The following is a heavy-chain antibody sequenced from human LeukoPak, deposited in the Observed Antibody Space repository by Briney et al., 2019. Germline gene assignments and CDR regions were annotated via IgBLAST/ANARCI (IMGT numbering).Heavy chain of an antibody. V-gene: IGHV3-21*01. CDR3: ARAFSGWELRGYYFDY. CDR2: ISSSSSYI. Sequence: GGSLRLSCAASGFTFSSYSMNWVRQAPGKGLEWVSSISSSSSYIYYADSAKGRFTISRDNAKNSLYLQMNSLRAEDTAVYYCARAFSGWELRGYYFDYWGQGTLVTVSS. J-gene: IGHJ4*02. CDR1: GFTFSSYS. D-gene: IGHD1-26*01.